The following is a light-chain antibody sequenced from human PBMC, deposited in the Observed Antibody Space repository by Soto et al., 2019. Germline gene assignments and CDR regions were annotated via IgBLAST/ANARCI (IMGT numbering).Light chain of an antibody. CDR1: QSVSSSY. V-gene: IGKV3-20*01. Sequence: ETVLTQSPGTLSLSPGERATLSCRASQSVSSSYLAWYQQKPGQAPRLLIYGASSRATCIPDRFSGSGSGTDFTLTISRLEPEDFAVYYCQQYGSSPWTFGQGTKVEIK. J-gene: IGKJ1*01. CDR2: GAS. CDR3: QQYGSSPWT.